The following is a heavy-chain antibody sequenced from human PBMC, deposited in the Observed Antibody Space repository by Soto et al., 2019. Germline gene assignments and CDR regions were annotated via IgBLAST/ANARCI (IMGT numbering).Heavy chain of an antibody. CDR2: ISGSGGST. D-gene: IGHD2-2*01. CDR1: GFTFSSYA. V-gene: IGHV3-23*01. J-gene: IGHJ4*02. Sequence: EVQLLESGGGLVQPGGSLRLSCAATGFTFSSYAMSWVRQAPGKGLEWVSAISGSGGSTYYADSVKGRFTISRDNSKSTRDLQMNCLRAEDTAVYYCAKDVCSSTSCSFDYWVQGTLVIVSS. CDR3: AKDVCSSTSCSFDY.